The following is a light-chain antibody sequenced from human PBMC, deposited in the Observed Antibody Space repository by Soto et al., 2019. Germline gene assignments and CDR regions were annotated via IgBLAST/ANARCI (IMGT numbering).Light chain of an antibody. CDR3: QQYDSYRT. J-gene: IGKJ1*01. CDR2: DAS. V-gene: IGKV1-5*01. CDR1: QYISRW. Sequence: DIPMTQSPSTLSASVGDRVTITCRASQYISRWLAWYQQKPGKAPKLLIYDASSLQSGVPSRFSGSGSGTVFTLTISSLQPDDVATYYCQQYDSYRTFGQGTKVEIK.